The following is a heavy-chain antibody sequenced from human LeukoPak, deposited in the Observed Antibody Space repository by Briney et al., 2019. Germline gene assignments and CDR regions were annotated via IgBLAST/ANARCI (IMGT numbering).Heavy chain of an antibody. V-gene: IGHV3-9*03. CDR2: ISWNSGSK. J-gene: IGHJ4*02. CDR3: AKGRGITIFGVVIR. CDR1: GFTFDDYA. Sequence: GRSLRLSCAASGFTFDDYAMHWVRQAPGKGLEWVSGISWNSGSKGYADSVKGRFTISRDNAKNSLYLQMNSLRAEDMALYYCAKGRGITIFGVVIRWGQGTLVTVSS. D-gene: IGHD3-3*01.